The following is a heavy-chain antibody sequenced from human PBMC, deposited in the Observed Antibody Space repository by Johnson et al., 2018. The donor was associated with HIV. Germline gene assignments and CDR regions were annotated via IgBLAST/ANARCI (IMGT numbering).Heavy chain of an antibody. J-gene: IGHJ3*02. CDR2: ISGSGGST. V-gene: IGHV3-23*04. Sequence: VQLVESGGGLVPPGGSLRLSCAASGFPFSSYAMSWVRQAPGKGLEWVSAISGSGGSTYYADSVKGRFTISRDNSKNTLYLQMNSLRAEDTAVYYCANSDSSEMKLGDFDIWGQGTMVTVSS. D-gene: IGHD2-21*01. CDR3: ANSDSSEMKLGDFDI. CDR1: GFPFSSYA.